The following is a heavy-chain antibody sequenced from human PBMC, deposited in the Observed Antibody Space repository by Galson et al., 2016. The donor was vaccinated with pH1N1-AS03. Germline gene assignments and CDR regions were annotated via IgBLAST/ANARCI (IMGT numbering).Heavy chain of an antibody. CDR3: ARDPRGPCSSATCPTTYYFGMDL. CDR2: INTDSGVT. V-gene: IGHV1-2*04. CDR1: GYIFTGFY. J-gene: IGHJ6*02. D-gene: IGHD1-26*01. Sequence: SVKVSCKASGYIFTGFYVNWVRQAPGQGLEWMGWINTDSGVTNYAQKFEAWVTMTRDTSVSTAYMELHGLKSDDTAVDYCARDPRGPCSSATCPTTYYFGMDLWGQGTTVIVSS.